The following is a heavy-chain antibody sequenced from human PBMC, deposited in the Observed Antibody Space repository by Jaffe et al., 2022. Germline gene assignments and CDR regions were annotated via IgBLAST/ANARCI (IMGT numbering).Heavy chain of an antibody. J-gene: IGHJ4*02. D-gene: IGHD4-17*01. Sequence: QVQLVQSGAEVKKPGASVKVSCKASGYTFTSYYMHWVRQAPGQGLEWMGIINPSGGSTSYAQKFQGRVTMTRDTSTSTVYMELSSLRSEDTAVYYCARDRRYGDYTNEGYYFDYWGQGTLVTVSS. CDR3: ARDRRYGDYTNEGYYFDY. CDR2: INPSGGST. CDR1: GYTFTSYY. V-gene: IGHV1-46*03.